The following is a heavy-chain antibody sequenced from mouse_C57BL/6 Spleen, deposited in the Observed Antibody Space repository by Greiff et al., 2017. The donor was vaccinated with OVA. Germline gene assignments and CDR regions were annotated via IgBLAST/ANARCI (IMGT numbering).Heavy chain of an antibody. J-gene: IGHJ1*03. CDR2: IRNKANGYTT. CDR1: GFTFTDYY. D-gene: IGHD2-3*01. Sequence: EVKVVESGGGLVQPGGSLSLSCAASGFTFTDYYMSWVRQPPGKALEWLGFIRNKANGYTTEYSASVKGRFTISRDNSQSILYLQMNALRAEDSATYYCARSDRWLLRYFDVWGTGTTVTVSS. CDR3: ARSDRWLLRYFDV. V-gene: IGHV7-3*01.